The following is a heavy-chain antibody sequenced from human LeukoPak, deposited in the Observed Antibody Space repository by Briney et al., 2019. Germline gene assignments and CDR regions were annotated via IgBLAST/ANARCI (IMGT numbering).Heavy chain of an antibody. Sequence: PGGSLRLSCTASGFTFSSYAMSWVRQAPGKGLEWVSAISGSGGSTYYADSVKGRFTISRDNSKNTLYLQMNSLRAEDTAVYYCAKELYCGGDCYSDYFDYWGQGTLVTVSS. D-gene: IGHD2-21*02. CDR3: AKELYCGGDCYSDYFDY. V-gene: IGHV3-23*01. CDR2: ISGSGGST. CDR1: GFTFSSYA. J-gene: IGHJ4*02.